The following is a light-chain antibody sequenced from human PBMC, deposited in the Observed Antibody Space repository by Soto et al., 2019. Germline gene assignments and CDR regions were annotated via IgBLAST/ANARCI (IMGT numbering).Light chain of an antibody. V-gene: IGKV3-20*01. CDR1: QSVSSSY. J-gene: IGKJ1*01. Sequence: EIVLTQSPGTLSLSPGERATLSCRASQSVSSSYLAWYQQKPGQAPRLLIYRASSRATGIPDRFSGSGSGTDFTLTISRLDPEDFAVYYCQQYGTSRAFVQGTKVEIK. CDR2: RAS. CDR3: QQYGTSRA.